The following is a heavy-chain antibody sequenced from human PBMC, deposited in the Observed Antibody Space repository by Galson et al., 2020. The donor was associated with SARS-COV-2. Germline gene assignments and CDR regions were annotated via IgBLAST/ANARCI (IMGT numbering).Heavy chain of an antibody. D-gene: IGHD3-22*01. CDR2: IYYSGST. CDR3: ARHGVTMIVHEGDFDD. J-gene: IGHJ4*02. CDR1: GGSISSYY. V-gene: IGHV4-59*08. Sequence: ETSETLSLTCTVSGGSISSYYWSWIRQPPGKGLEWIGYIYYSGSTNYNPSLKSRVTISVDTSKNQFSLKLSSVTAADTAVYYCARHGVTMIVHEGDFDDWGQGTLVTVS.